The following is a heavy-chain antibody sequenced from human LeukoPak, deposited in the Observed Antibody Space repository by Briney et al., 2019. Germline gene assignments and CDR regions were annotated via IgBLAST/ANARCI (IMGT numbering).Heavy chain of an antibody. V-gene: IGHV4-34*01. CDR1: GGSFSGYY. CDR3: ARERGVLRYFDWLSHPGYFDY. Sequence: NSSETLSLTCAVYGGSFSGYYWSWIRQPPGKGLEWIGEINRSGSTNYNPSLKSRVTISVDTSKNQFSLKLSSVTAADTAVYYCARERGVLRYFDWLSHPGYFDYWGQGTLVTVSS. D-gene: IGHD3-9*01. J-gene: IGHJ4*02. CDR2: INRSGST.